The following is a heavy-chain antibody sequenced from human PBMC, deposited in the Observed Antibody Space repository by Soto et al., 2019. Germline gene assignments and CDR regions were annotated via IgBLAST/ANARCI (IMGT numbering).Heavy chain of an antibody. V-gene: IGHV3-33*01. CDR1: GFTFSSYG. CDR2: IWYDGSNK. Sequence: GGSLRLSCAASGFTFSSYGMHWVRQAPGKGLEWVAVIWYDGSNKYYADSVKGRFTISRDNSKNTLYLQMNSLRAEDTAVYYCARDFYPLSAWYYYYGMDVWGQGTTVTVSS. J-gene: IGHJ6*02. CDR3: ARDFYPLSAWYYYYGMDV. D-gene: IGHD3-3*01.